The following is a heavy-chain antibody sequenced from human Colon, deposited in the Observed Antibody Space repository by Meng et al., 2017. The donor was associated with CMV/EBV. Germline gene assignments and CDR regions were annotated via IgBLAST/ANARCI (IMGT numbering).Heavy chain of an antibody. CDR3: ARAPFTVFGVATYYYYYAMDV. J-gene: IGHJ6*02. CDR2: ITGSSSSI. V-gene: IGHV3-48*03. CDR1: GFTFSSHE. Sequence: GGSLRLSCVASGFTFSSHEMNWVRQAPGKSPGCISSITGSSSSIYYADSVKGRFTISRDNAKNSLYLQMNSLRPEDTATYYCARAPFTVFGVATYYYYYAMDVWGQGTKVPSP. D-gene: IGHD3-3*01.